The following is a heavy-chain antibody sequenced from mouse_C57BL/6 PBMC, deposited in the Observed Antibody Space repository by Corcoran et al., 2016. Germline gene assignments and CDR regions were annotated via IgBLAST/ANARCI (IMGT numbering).Heavy chain of an antibody. V-gene: IGHV9-3*01. CDR3: AREGPSGAMDY. Sequence: QIQLVQSGPELKKPGETVKISCKASGYTFTTYGMSWVKQAPGKGLKWMGWINTYSGVPTYADDFKGRFAFSLETSASTAYLQINNLKNEDTATDFCAREGPSGAMDYWGQGTSVTVSS. D-gene: IGHD6-1*01. CDR1: GYTFTTYG. CDR2: INTYSGVP. J-gene: IGHJ4*01.